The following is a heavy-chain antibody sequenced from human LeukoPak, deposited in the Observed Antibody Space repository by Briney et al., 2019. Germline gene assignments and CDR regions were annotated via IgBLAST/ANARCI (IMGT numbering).Heavy chain of an antibody. V-gene: IGHV4-34*01. Sequence: PSETLSLTCAVYGGSFSGYYWSWIRQPPGKGLEWIGEINHSGSTNYNPSLKSRVTISVDASKNQCSLKLSSVTAADTAVYCCARVDVGSSSWEALDYWGQGTLVTVSS. D-gene: IGHD6-13*01. J-gene: IGHJ4*02. CDR1: GGSFSGYY. CDR2: INHSGST. CDR3: ARVDVGSSSWEALDY.